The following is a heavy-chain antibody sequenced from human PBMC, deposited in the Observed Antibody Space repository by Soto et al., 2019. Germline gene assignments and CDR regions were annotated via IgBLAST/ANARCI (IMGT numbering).Heavy chain of an antibody. Sequence: EVQLVESGGGLVKPGGSLRLSCAASGFTFSSYSMNWVRQAPGKGLEWFSSISSSSSYIYYADSVKGRFTISRDNAKNSLYLQMNSLRAEDTAVYYCARARITIFGVVIEGFDPWCQGTLVTVSS. J-gene: IGHJ5*02. CDR2: ISSSSSYI. CDR3: ARARITIFGVVIEGFDP. CDR1: GFTFSSYS. D-gene: IGHD3-3*01. V-gene: IGHV3-21*01.